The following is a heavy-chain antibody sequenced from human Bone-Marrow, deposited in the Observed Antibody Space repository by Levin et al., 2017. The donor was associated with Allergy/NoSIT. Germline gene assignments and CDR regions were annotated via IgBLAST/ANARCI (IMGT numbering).Heavy chain of an antibody. J-gene: IGHJ4*02. CDR3: AREGLFMVRVFDY. V-gene: IGHV3-23*01. D-gene: IGHD3-10*01. Sequence: GESLKISCAASGFMFSSSAMSWVRQAPGKGLEWVSSISGSDYTTYYADSVKGRFTISRDNAENSLYLQMNSLRAEDTAIYYCAREGLFMVRVFDYWGRGTLVTVSS. CDR1: GFMFSSSA. CDR2: ISGSDYTT.